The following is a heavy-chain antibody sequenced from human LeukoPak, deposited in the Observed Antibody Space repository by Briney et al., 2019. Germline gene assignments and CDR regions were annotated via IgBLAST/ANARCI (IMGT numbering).Heavy chain of an antibody. Sequence: GGSLRLSCAASGFTFNNYGMFRVRQAPGKGLDWVSFIRFDGSHKYYADSVKGGFTISRDNSKNKVYLEMDSLRAEDTALYYCAKTSLSDGSGHYYSMDVWGKGTTVTVSS. D-gene: IGHD2-15*01. V-gene: IGHV3-30*02. J-gene: IGHJ6*03. CDR2: IRFDGSHK. CDR1: GFTFNNYG. CDR3: AKTSLSDGSGHYYSMDV.